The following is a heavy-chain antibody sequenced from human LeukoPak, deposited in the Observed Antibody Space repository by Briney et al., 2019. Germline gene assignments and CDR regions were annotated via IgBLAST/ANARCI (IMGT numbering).Heavy chain of an antibody. CDR2: IYTSGST. Sequence: SETLSLTCTVSGGSISSGSYYWSWIRQPARKGLEWIGRIYTSGSTNYNPSLKSRVTISVDTSKNQFSLKLSSVTAADTAVYYCAGAFDTSSPFDYWGQGTLVTVSS. CDR3: AGAFDTSSPFDY. D-gene: IGHD2-2*01. V-gene: IGHV4-61*02. J-gene: IGHJ4*02. CDR1: GGSISSGSYY.